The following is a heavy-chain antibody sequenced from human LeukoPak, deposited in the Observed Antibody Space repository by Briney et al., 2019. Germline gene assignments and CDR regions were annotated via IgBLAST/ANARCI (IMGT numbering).Heavy chain of an antibody. CDR1: RFTFSDHY. CDR3: ARGLLGATNAFDF. J-gene: IGHJ3*01. Sequence: GGSLRLSCAASRFTFSDHYMSWIRQAPGKGLEWVSYVSGRSSGIYYADPLKGRFTISRDNAKNSLFLQMKSLSAADTAAYYCARGLLGATNAFDFWGQGTMVTVSS. CDR2: VSGRSSGI. V-gene: IGHV3-11*01. D-gene: IGHD1-26*01.